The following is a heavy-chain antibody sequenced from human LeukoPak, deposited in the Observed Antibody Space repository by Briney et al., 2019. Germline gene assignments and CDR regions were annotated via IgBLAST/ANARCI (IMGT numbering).Heavy chain of an antibody. Sequence: ASVKVSCKASGGTFSSYAISWVRQAPGQGLEWMGRIIPIFGIANYAQKFQGRVTITADKSTSTAYMELSSLRSEDTAVYYCASWDNWNYGTWGQGTLVTVSS. CDR3: ASWDNWNYGT. CDR1: GGTFSSYA. V-gene: IGHV1-69*04. J-gene: IGHJ5*02. CDR2: IIPIFGIA. D-gene: IGHD1-7*01.